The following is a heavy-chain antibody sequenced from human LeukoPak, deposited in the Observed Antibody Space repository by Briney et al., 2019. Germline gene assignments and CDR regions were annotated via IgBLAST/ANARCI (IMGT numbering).Heavy chain of an antibody. J-gene: IGHJ5*02. V-gene: IGHV4-59*08. D-gene: IGHD2-15*01. CDR3: ARQGRYCSGGSCYFWFDP. Sequence: SETLSLTCTVSGGSISSYHWSWIRQPPGKGLEWIGYIYYTGSTNYNPSLKSRVTISVDTSKNQFSLNLSSVTAADTAVYYCARQGRYCSGGSCYFWFDPWGHGTLVTVSS. CDR2: IYYTGST. CDR1: GGSISSYH.